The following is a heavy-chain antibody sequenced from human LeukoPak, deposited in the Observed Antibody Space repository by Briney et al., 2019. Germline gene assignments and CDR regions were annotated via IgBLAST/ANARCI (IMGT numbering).Heavy chain of an antibody. V-gene: IGHV3-23*01. CDR2: ITTSDGNT. J-gene: IGHJ4*02. CDR3: AKDGGLWVSAHWGDS. D-gene: IGHD7-27*01. Sequence: GGSLRLSCAASGFTFSSYTMSWVRQAPGKGLEWVSTITTSDGNTYYADSVKGRFTVSRDNSKDTLYLQMNSLRAEDTAVYYCAKDGGLWVSAHWGDSWGRGTLVTVSS. CDR1: GFTFSSYT.